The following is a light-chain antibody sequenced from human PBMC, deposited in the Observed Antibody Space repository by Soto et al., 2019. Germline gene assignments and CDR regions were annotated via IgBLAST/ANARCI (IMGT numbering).Light chain of an antibody. CDR1: QSVGTN. J-gene: IGKJ5*01. V-gene: IGKV3-20*01. CDR2: AAS. Sequence: EKVMTQYPGTLSLSPGERATLSCRASQSVGTNLAWYQQKPGQAPRLLIYAASTRATGIPDRFSGSGSGTDFTLTITRLEPEDFALYYCQQYGGSPITFGLGTRLEI. CDR3: QQYGGSPIT.